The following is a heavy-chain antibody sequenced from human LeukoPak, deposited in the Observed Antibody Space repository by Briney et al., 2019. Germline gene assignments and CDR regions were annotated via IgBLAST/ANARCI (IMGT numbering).Heavy chain of an antibody. Sequence: ASVKVSCKASGGTFSSYAISWVRQAPGQGLEWMGGIIPIFGTANYAQKFQGRVTITADESTSTAYMELSSLRSEDTAVYYCATDLTLTTVTHCFDYWGQGTLVTVSS. V-gene: IGHV1-69*13. J-gene: IGHJ4*02. CDR1: GGTFSSYA. CDR3: ATDLTLTTVTHCFDY. CDR2: IIPIFGTA. D-gene: IGHD4-17*01.